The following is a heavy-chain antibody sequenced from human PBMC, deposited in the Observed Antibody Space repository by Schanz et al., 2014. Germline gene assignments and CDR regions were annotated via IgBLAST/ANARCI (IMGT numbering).Heavy chain of an antibody. CDR2: IGYDGSEK. J-gene: IGHJ4*02. Sequence: VQLVESGGGLVQPGGSLRLSCAASGFTVSKNYMSWVRQAPGKGLEWVANIGYDGSEKYYVDSVKGRFTISRDNSKDTLYLQMSGLTPEDTAVYYCARGPIPIQGVPMDFWGQGTLVTGSS. D-gene: IGHD3-10*01. V-gene: IGHV3-33*08. CDR3: ARGPIPIQGVPMDF. CDR1: GFTVSKNY.